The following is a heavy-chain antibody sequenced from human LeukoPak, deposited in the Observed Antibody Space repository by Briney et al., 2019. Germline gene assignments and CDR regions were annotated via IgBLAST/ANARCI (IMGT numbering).Heavy chain of an antibody. Sequence: PSETLSLTCTVSGGSISSYYWSWIRQPPGKGLEWIGYIYYSGSTNYNPSLKSRVTISVDTSKNQFSLKLSSVTAADTAVYYCARSPCYGFGELFYYFDYWGQGTLVTVSS. J-gene: IGHJ4*02. CDR2: IYYSGST. CDR3: ARSPCYGFGELFYYFDY. CDR1: GGSISSYY. D-gene: IGHD3-10*01. V-gene: IGHV4-59*01.